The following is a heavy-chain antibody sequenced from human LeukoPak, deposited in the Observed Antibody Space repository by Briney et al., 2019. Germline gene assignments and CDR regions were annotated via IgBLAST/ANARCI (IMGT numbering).Heavy chain of an antibody. V-gene: IGHV1-2*02. CDR2: INHNGGGT. CDR1: GYTFTAHY. Sequence: ASVKVSCKASGYTFTAHYLHWVRQAPGQGLEWMAWINHNGGGTKYAEKFQGRVTVTRDTSTSTAYMELSRLRSDDTAVYYCARGTDYSDYGGTWFYYYYMDVWGEGTTVTVSS. D-gene: IGHD4-11*01. CDR3: ARGTDYSDYGGTWFYYYYMDV. J-gene: IGHJ6*03.